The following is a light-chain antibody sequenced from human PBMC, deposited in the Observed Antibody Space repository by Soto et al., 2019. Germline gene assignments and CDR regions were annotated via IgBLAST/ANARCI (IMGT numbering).Light chain of an antibody. CDR3: QQYDNLPPTWT. V-gene: IGKV1-33*01. Sequence: DIQMTQSPSSLFASVGTRVTITCQASQDIATYLNWYQQKPGKAPNLLXXDASNLETGVPSRFSGGGSGTHFTFTISNLQPEDIATYYCQQYDNLPPTWTFGQGTKVDIK. J-gene: IGKJ1*01. CDR2: DAS. CDR1: QDIATY.